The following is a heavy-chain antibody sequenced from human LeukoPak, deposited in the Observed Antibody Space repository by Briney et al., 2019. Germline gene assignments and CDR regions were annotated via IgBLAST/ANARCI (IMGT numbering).Heavy chain of an antibody. D-gene: IGHD6-13*01. V-gene: IGHV1-69*06. CDR1: GGTFSSYA. CDR3: ARRDSSSCYDY. J-gene: IGHJ4*02. Sequence: GASVKVSCKASGGTFSSYAISWVRQAPGQGLEWMGGIIPIFGTANYAQKFQGRVTITADKSTSTAYMELSRLRSDDTAVYYCARRDSSSCYDYWGQGTLVTVSS. CDR2: IIPIFGTA.